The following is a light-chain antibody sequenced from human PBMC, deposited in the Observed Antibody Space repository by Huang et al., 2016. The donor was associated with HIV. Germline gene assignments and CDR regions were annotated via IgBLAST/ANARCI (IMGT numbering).Light chain of an antibody. CDR1: QSVSSN. V-gene: IGKV3-15*01. J-gene: IGKJ2*01. CDR3: QQYNNWHYT. Sequence: EIVMTQSPATLSVSPGERATLSCGASQSVSSNLAWYQQKPGQAPRLLIYGASTRATGIPARFSGSGSGTEFTLTISSLQSEDFAVYYCQQYNNWHYTFGQGTKLEIK. CDR2: GAS.